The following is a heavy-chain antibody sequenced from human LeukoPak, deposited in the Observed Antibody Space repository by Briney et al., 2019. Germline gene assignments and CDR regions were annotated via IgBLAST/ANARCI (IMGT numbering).Heavy chain of an antibody. J-gene: IGHJ6*03. V-gene: IGHV4-34*01. Sequence: GSLRLSCAASGFTFSSYAMSWIRQPPGKGLEWIGEINHSGSTNYNPSLKSRVTVSVDTSKNQFSLKLSSVTAADTAVYYCARDGDYCSGGSCYSVGPYYYYYMDVRGKGTTVTISS. CDR1: GFTFSSYA. CDR3: ARDGDYCSGGSCYSVGPYYYYYMDV. CDR2: INHSGST. D-gene: IGHD2-15*01.